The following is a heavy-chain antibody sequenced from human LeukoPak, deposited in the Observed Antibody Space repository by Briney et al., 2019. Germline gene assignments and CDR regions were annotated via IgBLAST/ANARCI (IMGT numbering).Heavy chain of an antibody. CDR1: GYSISSGYY. CDR3: AREGQTLDIVVVVAAVGSAFDI. Sequence: PSETLSLTCTVSGYSISSGYYWGWIRQPPGKGLEWIGSIYHSGSTYYNPSLKSRVTISVDTSKNQFSLKLSSVTAADTAVYYCAREGQTLDIVVVVAAVGSAFDIWGQGTMVTVSS. J-gene: IGHJ3*02. V-gene: IGHV4-38-2*02. CDR2: IYHSGST. D-gene: IGHD2-15*01.